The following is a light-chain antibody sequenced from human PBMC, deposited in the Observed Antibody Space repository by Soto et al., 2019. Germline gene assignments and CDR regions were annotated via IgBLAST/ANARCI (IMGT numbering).Light chain of an antibody. CDR3: QKSYSTPWT. J-gene: IGKJ1*01. Sequence: DIQMTQSPSSLSASVGDRVTITCRASQSISSYLNWYQQKPGKAPKLLIYAASSLQSGVPSRFSGSGSGTDFTLTISSLQPEDFATYYCQKSYSTPWTFGQGTEVEIK. CDR1: QSISSY. CDR2: AAS. V-gene: IGKV1-39*01.